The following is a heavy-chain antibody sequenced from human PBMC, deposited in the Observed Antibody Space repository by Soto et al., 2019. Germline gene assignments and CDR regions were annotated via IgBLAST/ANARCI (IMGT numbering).Heavy chain of an antibody. J-gene: IGHJ5*02. CDR2: ISYDGSNK. CDR3: AKTTSSSWYGGWFDP. Sequence: QVQLVESGGGVVQPGRSLRLSCAASGFTFSSYGMHWVRQAQGKGLEWVAVISYDGSNKYYADSVKGRFTISRDNSKNTLYLQMNSLRAEDTAVYYCAKTTSSSWYGGWFDPWGQGTLVTVSS. CDR1: GFTFSSYG. D-gene: IGHD6-13*01. V-gene: IGHV3-30*18.